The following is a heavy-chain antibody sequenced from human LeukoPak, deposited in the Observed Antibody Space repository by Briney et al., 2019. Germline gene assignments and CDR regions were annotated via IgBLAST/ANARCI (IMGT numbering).Heavy chain of an antibody. CDR1: GFTFSSFD. J-gene: IGHJ6*03. CDR2: IGTASDT. D-gene: IGHD1-7*01. V-gene: IGHV3-13*01. CDR3: ARDTTPPAGTTMSYYYYYYMDV. Sequence: GGSLRLSCAASGFTFSSFDMHWVRQPTGQGLEWVSTIGTASDTYYPGSVEGRFTLSRDNAKNSLYLQMNSLRAEDTAVYYCARDTTPPAGTTMSYYYYYYMDVWGKGTTVTVSS.